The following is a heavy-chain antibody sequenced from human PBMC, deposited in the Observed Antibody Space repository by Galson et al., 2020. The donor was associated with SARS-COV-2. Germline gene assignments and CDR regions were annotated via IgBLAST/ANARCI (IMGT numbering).Heavy chain of an antibody. V-gene: IGHV1-18*04. J-gene: IGHJ5*02. CDR1: GDTFTTYG. CDR2: ISPYNGNP. CDR3: ARVDYFNLGTSFDP. Sequence: ASVKVSCKASGDTFTTYGFTWLRPAPAHGLAWMGWISPYNGNPNHPRQLQGRVTMTTDTSTTTAYMELRSLRYDDTAIYYCARVDYFNLGTSFDPWGQGTLVTVSS. D-gene: IGHD3-10*01.